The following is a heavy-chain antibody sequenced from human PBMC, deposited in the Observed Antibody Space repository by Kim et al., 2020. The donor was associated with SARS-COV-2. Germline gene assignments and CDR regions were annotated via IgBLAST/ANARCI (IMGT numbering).Heavy chain of an antibody. CDR3: ATSTHYGSGSYYQSDAFDI. V-gene: IGHV4-31*03. J-gene: IGHJ3*02. Sequence: SETLSLTCTVSGGSINSGGYYWSWVRRHQGKGLEWIGHISYAGSTNYNPSLTGRISMSVDTSKNQFSLKLTSVTAADTAVYYCATSTHYGSGSYYQSDAFDIWGQGTVVTVSS. D-gene: IGHD3-10*01. CDR2: ISYAGST. CDR1: GGSINSGGYY.